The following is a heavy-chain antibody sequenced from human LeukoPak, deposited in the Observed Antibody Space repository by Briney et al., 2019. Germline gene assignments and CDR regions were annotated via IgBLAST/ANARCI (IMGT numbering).Heavy chain of an antibody. CDR2: VYSSGDT. CDR1: GGSISSYY. D-gene: IGHD6-13*01. CDR3: ARAAGAAGGQYFDF. J-gene: IGHJ4*02. V-gene: IGHV4-4*07. Sequence: SETLSLTCTVSGGSISSYYWSWIRQSAGQGLEWIGRVYSSGDTIYNSSLESRVTMSVDTSKNQLSLKLRPVTAADTAVYYCARAAGAAGGQYFDFWGQGALVTVSS.